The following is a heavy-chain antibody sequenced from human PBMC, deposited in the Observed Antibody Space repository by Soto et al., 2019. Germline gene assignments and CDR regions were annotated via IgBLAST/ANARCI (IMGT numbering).Heavy chain of an antibody. D-gene: IGHD2-21*01. CDR3: ERDSGSVVVIAIPFPGAFDI. Sequence: QVQLVESGGGGVQPGRSLRLSCAASGFTFSSYGMHWVREAPGKGLEWVAVIWYDGSNKYYADSVKGRFTISRDNSKNTLYLQMNSLRAEDTAVYYCERDSGSVVVIAIPFPGAFDIWGQGTMVTVSS. CDR1: GFTFSSYG. V-gene: IGHV3-33*01. J-gene: IGHJ3*02. CDR2: IWYDGSNK.